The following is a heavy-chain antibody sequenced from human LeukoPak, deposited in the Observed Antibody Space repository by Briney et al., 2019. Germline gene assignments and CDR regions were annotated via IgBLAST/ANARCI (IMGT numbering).Heavy chain of an antibody. CDR3: ATYSYYDTAFDS. CDR1: GDSISSYY. Sequence: SETLSLTCTVPGDSISSYYFSWIRQTPGKGLEWIGYIYYSGYTNYNPSPKSRLTISVDTSKNQFSLKLNSVTAADTAVYYCATYSYYDTAFDSWGQGILVTVSS. V-gene: IGHV4-59*01. D-gene: IGHD3-9*01. CDR2: IYYSGYT. J-gene: IGHJ4*02.